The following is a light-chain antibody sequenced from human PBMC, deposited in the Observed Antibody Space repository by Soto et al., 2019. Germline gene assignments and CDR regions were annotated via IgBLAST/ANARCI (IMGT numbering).Light chain of an antibody. V-gene: IGKV3-20*01. CDR2: VAS. CDR1: QSVTSNY. J-gene: IGKJ2*02. CDR3: QHYDTSLQWT. Sequence: EIVLTQSPGTLSLSPGERATLSCRASQSVTSNYLAWYQQKPGQAPRLLISVASSRATGIPDRFSGSGSGTDFTLPISTLEPEDFAVYYCQHYDTSLQWTFGQGTKLEIK.